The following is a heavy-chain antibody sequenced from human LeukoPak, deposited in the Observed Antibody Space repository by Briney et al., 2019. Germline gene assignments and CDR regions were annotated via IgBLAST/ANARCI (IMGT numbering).Heavy chain of an antibody. CDR3: ARAGITIFGVVSEGFDP. Sequence: SETLSLTCTVSGGSISSHYWSWIRQPPGKGLEWIGYIYYSGSTNYNPSLKRRVTISVDTSKNQFSLKLSSVTAADTAVYYCARAGITIFGVVSEGFDPWGQGTLVTVSS. J-gene: IGHJ5*02. V-gene: IGHV4-59*11. CDR1: GGSISSHY. D-gene: IGHD3-3*01. CDR2: IYYSGST.